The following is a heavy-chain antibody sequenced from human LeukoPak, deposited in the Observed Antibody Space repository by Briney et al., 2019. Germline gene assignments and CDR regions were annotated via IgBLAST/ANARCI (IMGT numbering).Heavy chain of an antibody. D-gene: IGHD2-21*02. V-gene: IGHV1-69*04. CDR3: ARGDALSYDAFDI. CDR1: GGTFSSYA. CDR2: IIPILGIA. Sequence: VKVSFKASGGTFSSYAISWVRQAPGQGLEWMGRIIPILGIANYAQKFQGRVTITADKSTSTAYMELSSLRSEDTAVYYCARGDALSYDAFDIWGQGTMVTVSS. J-gene: IGHJ3*02.